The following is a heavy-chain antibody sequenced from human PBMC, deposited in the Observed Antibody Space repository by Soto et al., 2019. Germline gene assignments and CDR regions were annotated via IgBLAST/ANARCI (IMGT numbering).Heavy chain of an antibody. CDR2: IYYSGST. Sequence: QVHLQESGPGLVKPSQTLSLTCTVSGGSISSGGYYWSWIRQHPGKGLEWIGYIYYSGSTYYNPSLKIRVTISVDTSKNQFSLKLSSVTAADTAVYYCARDGCSGGSCYFLYWGQGTLVTVSS. CDR3: ARDGCSGGSCYFLY. CDR1: GGSISSGGYY. D-gene: IGHD2-15*01. J-gene: IGHJ4*02. V-gene: IGHV4-31*03.